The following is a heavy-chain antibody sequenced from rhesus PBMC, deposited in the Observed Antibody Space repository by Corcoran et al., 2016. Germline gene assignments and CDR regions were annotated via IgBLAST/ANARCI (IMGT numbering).Heavy chain of an antibody. CDR1: GGSISDYYY. CDR2: IYGNSAST. Sequence: QVQLQESGPGLLKPSETLSLICAVSGGSISDYYYWTWIRQPPGKGLEWIGNIYGNSASTYYNPSLKSRVTISKDTSKNQFFLNLSSVTAADTAVYYCARRDNYNSLDVWGRGVLVIVSS. CDR3: ARRDNYNSLDV. V-gene: IGHV4S9*01. J-gene: IGHJ5-2*02. D-gene: IGHD5-42*01.